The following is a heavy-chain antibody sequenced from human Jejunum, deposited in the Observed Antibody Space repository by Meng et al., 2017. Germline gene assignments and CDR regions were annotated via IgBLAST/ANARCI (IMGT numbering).Heavy chain of an antibody. CDR1: GFTFSNYW. V-gene: IGHV3-74*01. CDR3: VRDWSGYTHEFDY. J-gene: IGHJ4*02. D-gene: IGHD5-24*01. Sequence: EVQLVESGGGLVQPWWSWRLSCSVSGFTFSNYWMHWVRQAPGKGLVWVSRIDTAGSGTSYADSVKGRFTISRDNAENTLYLQMNSLRAEDTAVYYCVRDWSGYTHEFDYWGLGTLVTVSS. CDR2: IDTAGSGT.